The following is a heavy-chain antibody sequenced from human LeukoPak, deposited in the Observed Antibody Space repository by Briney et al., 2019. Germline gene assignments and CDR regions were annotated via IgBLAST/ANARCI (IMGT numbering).Heavy chain of an antibody. J-gene: IGHJ6*02. CDR2: INPSGGGT. D-gene: IGHD5-24*01. V-gene: IGHV1-46*01. CDR3: ARDRPNRDGYTRPYNYYYGMDV. CDR1: VYTFTIYY. Sequence: ASVKVSSRASVYTFTIYYIHWVRHAPGQGREWRGIINPSGGGTSYTQKSQGRGTTTRDTTTSTVYMELSRMRSEDTAVYSCARDRPNRDGYTRPYNYYYGMDVWGQGTTVTVSS.